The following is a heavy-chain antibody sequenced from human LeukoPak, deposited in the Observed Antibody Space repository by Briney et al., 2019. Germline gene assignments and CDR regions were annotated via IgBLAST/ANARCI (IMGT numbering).Heavy chain of an antibody. CDR3: ARDAQFSDGFDGFMLQDS. D-gene: IGHD2-15*01. J-gene: IGHJ5*01. V-gene: IGHV3-11*01. Sequence: GGSLRLSCATSGFTFRDFYMSWARQAPGRGLEWLSFIDRGGDLIYYADSVKGRFTTSRDNAKNSLFLQMNSLTAEDTAVYFCARDAQFSDGFDGFMLQDSWGQGTLVTVSS. CDR2: IDRGGDLI. CDR1: GFTFRDFY.